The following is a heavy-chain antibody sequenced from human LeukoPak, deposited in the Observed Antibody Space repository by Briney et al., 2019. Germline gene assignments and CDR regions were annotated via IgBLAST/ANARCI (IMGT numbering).Heavy chain of an antibody. CDR3: TRVGYIDEGIDY. Sequence: GGSLRLSCVASGFPFSSYWMTWVRQAPGKGLEWVANIKQDGSKKSYVDSVKGRFTISRDNAKNLLYLQMNSLRAEDTAIYYCTRVGYIDEGIDYWGQGTLVTVSS. D-gene: IGHD5-24*01. V-gene: IGHV3-7*04. J-gene: IGHJ4*02. CDR1: GFPFSSYW. CDR2: IKQDGSKK.